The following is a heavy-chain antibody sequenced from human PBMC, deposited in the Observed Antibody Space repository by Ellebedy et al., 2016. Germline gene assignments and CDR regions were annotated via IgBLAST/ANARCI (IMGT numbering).Heavy chain of an antibody. Sequence: GGSLRLSCAASGFTFSNAWMNWVRQAPGKGLEWVGRIKKNTDGGTTDYAVPVKGRFTISRDDSKNLLYLQMNSLKSEDTAVYYCHTVDTAWYKADYWGQGTLVTVSS. J-gene: IGHJ4*02. CDR1: GFTFSNAW. V-gene: IGHV3-15*01. D-gene: IGHD1-1*01. CDR2: IKKNTDGGTT. CDR3: HTVDTAWYKADY.